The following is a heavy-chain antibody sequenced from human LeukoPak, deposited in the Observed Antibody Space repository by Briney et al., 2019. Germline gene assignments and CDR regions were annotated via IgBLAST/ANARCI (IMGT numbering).Heavy chain of an antibody. CDR2: IYYSGST. Sequence: SETLSLTCAVSGYSISSSYYWGWIRQPPGKGLEWIGSIYYSGSTYYNPSLKSRVTISVDTSKNQFSLKLSSVTAADTAVYYCARVGYCSGGSCTLSFDIWGQGTMVTVSS. J-gene: IGHJ3*02. CDR3: ARVGYCSGGSCTLSFDI. CDR1: GYSISSSYY. V-gene: IGHV4-38-2*01. D-gene: IGHD2-15*01.